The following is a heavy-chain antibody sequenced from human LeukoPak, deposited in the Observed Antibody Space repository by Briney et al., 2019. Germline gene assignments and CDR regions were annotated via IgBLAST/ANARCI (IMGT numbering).Heavy chain of an antibody. CDR1: GXSISSGDDS. J-gene: IGHJ5*02. D-gene: IGHD1-1*01. Sequence: SQTLSLTCAVSGXSISSGDDSWSWIRQPPGKGLEWIGYIFQSGSTYYNPSLKSRVTISVDRSKNQFSLKLSSVTAADTAVYYCARVGSDWNDVRYNWFDPWGQGTLVTVSS. CDR3: ARVGSDWNDVRYNWFDP. V-gene: IGHV4-30-2*01. CDR2: IFQSGST.